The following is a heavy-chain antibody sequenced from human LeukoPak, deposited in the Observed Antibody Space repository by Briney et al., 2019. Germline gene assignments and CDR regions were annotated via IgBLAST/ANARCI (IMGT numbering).Heavy chain of an antibody. CDR2: IWYDGSNK. V-gene: IGHV3-33*01. D-gene: IGHD6-13*01. CDR1: GFTFSGYG. J-gene: IGHJ4*02. Sequence: SGGSLRLSCAASGFTFSGYGMHWVRQAPGKGLEWVAVIWYDGSNKYYADSVKGRFTISRDNSKNTLYLQMNSLRAEDTAVYYCARGVIAAAGNPLGVEWGQGTLVTVSS. CDR3: ARGVIAAAGNPLGVE.